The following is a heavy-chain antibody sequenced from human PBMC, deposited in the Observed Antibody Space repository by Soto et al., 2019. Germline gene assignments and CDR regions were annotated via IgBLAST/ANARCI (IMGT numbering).Heavy chain of an antibody. D-gene: IGHD4-4*01. J-gene: IGHJ5*02. CDR2: VFSSVSA. Sequence: PSETLSLTCIVSGVSVRSYTWSWVRQPANKGLEWIGRVFSSVSATYNPSLKSRVSISMDTPENRISLKLDSVTAADAGVYFCARDVIAPPNYFDPWGQGTLVTVSS. V-gene: IGHV4-4*07. CDR3: ARDVIAPPNYFDP. CDR1: GVSVRSYT.